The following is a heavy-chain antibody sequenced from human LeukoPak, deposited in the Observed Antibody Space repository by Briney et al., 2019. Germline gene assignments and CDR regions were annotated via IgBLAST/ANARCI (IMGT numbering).Heavy chain of an antibody. CDR1: GFTFTNYP. V-gene: IGHV3-33*01. CDR2: LWSDGIKT. Sequence: SGGSLRLSCAASGFTFTNYPMHWVRQAPGKGLEWVAVLWSDGIKTDYADSVKGRFTISRDDSKNTLYLQMNSLRAEDTAVYYCARADTAMLTPYFYYFGMDVWGQGTTVTVSS. CDR3: ARADTAMLTPYFYYFGMDV. J-gene: IGHJ6*02. D-gene: IGHD5-18*01.